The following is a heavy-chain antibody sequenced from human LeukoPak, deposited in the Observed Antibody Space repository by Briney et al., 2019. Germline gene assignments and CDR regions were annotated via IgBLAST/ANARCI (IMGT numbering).Heavy chain of an antibody. CDR2: ISGSGGST. CDR1: GFTFSSYA. D-gene: IGHD3-22*01. V-gene: IGHV3-23*01. CDR3: AKDPPIYYDSSGYYDY. Sequence: GGSLRLSCAASGFTFSSYAMSWVRQAPGKGLEWVSAISGSGGSTYYADSVKGRFTISRDNSKNTLYLQMNSLRAEDTAVYYCAKDPPIYYDSSGYYDYWGQGTLVTVSS. J-gene: IGHJ4*02.